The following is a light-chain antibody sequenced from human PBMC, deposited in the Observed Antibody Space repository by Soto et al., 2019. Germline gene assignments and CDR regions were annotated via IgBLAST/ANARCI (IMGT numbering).Light chain of an antibody. J-gene: IGKJ5*01. CDR2: GAS. CDR3: QQYSKWPIT. Sequence: EIVLTQSPGTLSLSPGEGATLSCRASQSVSSSYLAWYQQKPGQAPRLLIYGASSRATGIPDRFSGSGSGTDFTLTISRLEPEDFAVYYCQQYSKWPITFGQGTRLEIK. V-gene: IGKV3-20*01. CDR1: QSVSSSY.